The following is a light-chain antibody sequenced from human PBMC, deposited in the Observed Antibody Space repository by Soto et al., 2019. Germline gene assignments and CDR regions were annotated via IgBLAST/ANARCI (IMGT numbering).Light chain of an antibody. CDR1: QSVSSY. CDR3: QQRSNWPSIT. J-gene: IGKJ5*01. CDR2: DAS. Sequence: EIVLPQSPATLSLSPGERATLSCRASQSVSSYLAWYQQKPGQAPRLLIYDASNRATGIPARFSGSASGTDFTLTISSLEPEDFAVYYCQQRSNWPSITFGEGTRLEIK. V-gene: IGKV3-11*01.